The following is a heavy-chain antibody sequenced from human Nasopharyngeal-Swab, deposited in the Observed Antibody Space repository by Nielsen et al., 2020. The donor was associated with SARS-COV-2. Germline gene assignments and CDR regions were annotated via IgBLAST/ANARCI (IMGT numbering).Heavy chain of an antibody. D-gene: IGHD3-10*01. V-gene: IGHV3-15*01. Sequence: GESLKISCAASGFTFSNYAMSWVRQAAGKGLEWVGRIKSKTDGGTTDYAAPVKGRFTISRDDSKNTLYLQMNSLKTEDTAVYYCTTDPSLLWFGELFYYYGMDVWGQGTTVTVSS. J-gene: IGHJ6*02. CDR3: TTDPSLLWFGELFYYYGMDV. CDR1: GFTFSNYA. CDR2: IKSKTDGGTT.